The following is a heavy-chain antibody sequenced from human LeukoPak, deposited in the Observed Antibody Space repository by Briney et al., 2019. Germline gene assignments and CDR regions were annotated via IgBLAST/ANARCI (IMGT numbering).Heavy chain of an antibody. D-gene: IGHD6-19*01. CDR1: GISTTNGIYY. V-gene: IGHV4-39*01. Sequence: SETLSLTCTVSGISTTNGIYYWAWIRQSPGKGLEWIGSVHNVGSTYYNLSLRSRVTMSIDTSKNQFSLRLNSVTAADTAVYYCARHAEYNSGWHFYLDHWGQGILVTVSS. CDR3: ARHAEYNSGWHFYLDH. CDR2: VHNVGST. J-gene: IGHJ4*02.